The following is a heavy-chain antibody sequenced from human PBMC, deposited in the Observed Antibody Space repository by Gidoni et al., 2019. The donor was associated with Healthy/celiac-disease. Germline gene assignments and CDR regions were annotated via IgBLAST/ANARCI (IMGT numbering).Heavy chain of an antibody. D-gene: IGHD2-2*02. CDR3: ASESSYCSSTSCYKDYYYMDV. Sequence: QLQLQESGPGLVKPSETLSLTCTVTGGSISSRSDYWSWIRQPPGKGLEWIGSIYYSGSTCYHPSLKSRVTISVDTSKNQFSLKLSSVTAADTAVYYCASESSYCSSTSCYKDYYYMDVWGKGTTVTVSS. CDR1: GGSISSRSDY. J-gene: IGHJ6*03. CDR2: IYYSGST. V-gene: IGHV4-39*01.